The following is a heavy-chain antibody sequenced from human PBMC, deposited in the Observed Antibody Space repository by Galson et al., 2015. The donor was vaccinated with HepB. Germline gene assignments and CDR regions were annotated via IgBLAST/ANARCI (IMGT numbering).Heavy chain of an antibody. CDR3: ARDGTRRQLVPEYFQH. CDR1: GYTFTGYY. J-gene: IGHJ1*01. V-gene: IGHV1-2*02. Sequence: SVKVSCKASGYTFTGYYMHWVRQAPGQGLEWMGWINPNSGGTNYAQKFQGRVTMTRDTSISTAYMELSRLRSDDTAVYYCARDGTRRQLVPEYFQHWGQGTLVTVSS. CDR2: INPNSGGT. D-gene: IGHD6-13*01.